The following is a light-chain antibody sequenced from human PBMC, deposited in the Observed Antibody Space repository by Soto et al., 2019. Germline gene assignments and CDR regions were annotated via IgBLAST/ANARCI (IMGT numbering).Light chain of an antibody. V-gene: IGKV3-20*01. Sequence: EIVLTQSPGTLSLSPGERATLSCRASQSVSNNYLAWYQQKPGQAPRLLIYGASNRATGIPDRFSGSGSGTDFTLTISRLEPEDFATYYCLQSDTFPYTFGLGTKLEIK. CDR2: GAS. CDR1: QSVSNNY. CDR3: LQSDTFPYT. J-gene: IGKJ2*01.